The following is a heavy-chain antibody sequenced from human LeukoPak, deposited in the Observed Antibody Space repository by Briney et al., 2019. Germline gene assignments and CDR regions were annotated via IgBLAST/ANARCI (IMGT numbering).Heavy chain of an antibody. CDR2: ISRNSANI. D-gene: IGHD2-2*01. Sequence: PGRSLRLSCAASGFTFDDYVTHWVRQAPGRGLEWVSGISRNSANIGYADSVKGRFTISRDNAKNSLYLQMNSLRAEDTAFYYCAKDFCTGCNYYFYGMDVWGRGTTVTVS. CDR1: GFTFDDYV. J-gene: IGHJ6*02. V-gene: IGHV3-9*01. CDR3: AKDFCTGCNYYFYGMDV.